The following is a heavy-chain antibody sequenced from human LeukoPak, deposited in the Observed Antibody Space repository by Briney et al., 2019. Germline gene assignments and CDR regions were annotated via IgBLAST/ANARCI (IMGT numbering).Heavy chain of an antibody. V-gene: IGHV4-39*01. D-gene: IGHD6-13*01. J-gene: IGHJ6*03. CDR2: IYYSGTA. CDR3: ARVAAVRYYYYMEV. Sequence: SETLSLTCTVSGGSISSSSYYWGWIRQPPGKGLEWIGTIYYSGTAYYSPSLKSRVTISVDTSMNQFSLMLSSVTAADTAVFYCARVAAVRYYYYMEVWGKGTTVTVSS. CDR1: GGSISSSSYY.